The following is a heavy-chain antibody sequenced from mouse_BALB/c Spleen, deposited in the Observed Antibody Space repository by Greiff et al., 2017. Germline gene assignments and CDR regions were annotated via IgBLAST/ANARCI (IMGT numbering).Heavy chain of an antibody. CDR1: GYTFTSYW. J-gene: IGHJ3*01. CDR2: IYPGSGST. V-gene: IGHV1S22*01. Sequence: LQQPGSELVRPGASVKLSCKASGYTFTSYWMHWVKQRPGQGLEWIGNIYPGSGSTNYDEKFKGKATFTADTYSNTAYMQLSSLTSEDAAVYYCASPTTATGFAYWGQGTLVTVSA. D-gene: IGHD1-2*01. CDR3: ASPTTATGFAY.